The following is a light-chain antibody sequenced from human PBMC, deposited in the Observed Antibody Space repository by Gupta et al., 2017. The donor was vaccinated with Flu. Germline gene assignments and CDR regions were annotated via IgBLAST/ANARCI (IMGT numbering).Light chain of an antibody. Sequence: QPALTQPASVSGSPGQSITISCTGTSSDFGSYNRVSWYQQPPGTAPKLMISEVSKRPSGVPDRFSGSKSGNTASLTISGLQAEDEADYYCSSYTSSNTWVFGGGTKLTVL. V-gene: IGLV2-18*02. CDR1: SSDFGSYNR. J-gene: IGLJ3*02. CDR3: SSYTSSNTWV. CDR2: EVS.